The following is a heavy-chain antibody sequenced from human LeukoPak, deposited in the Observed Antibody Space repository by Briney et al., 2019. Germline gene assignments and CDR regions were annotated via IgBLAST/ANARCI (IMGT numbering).Heavy chain of an antibody. CDR2: IKEDGSRE. CDR3: ARDSPGYGAYVS. CDR1: GFTFSTYW. D-gene: IGHD5-12*01. J-gene: IGHJ1*01. Sequence: GALRLSCAASGFTFSTYWMTWVRQAPGKGLEWVANIKEDGSREYYVDSVKGRFTISRDNAKNSLYLQMDSLTAEDTAVYYCARDSPGYGAYVSWGQGTLVSVSS. V-gene: IGHV3-7*01.